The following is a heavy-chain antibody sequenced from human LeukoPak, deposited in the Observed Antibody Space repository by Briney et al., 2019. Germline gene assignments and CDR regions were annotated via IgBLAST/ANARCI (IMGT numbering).Heavy chain of an antibody. CDR1: GFTFSSYG. D-gene: IGHD1-26*01. CDR3: AKDVGKWESLHFFDY. CDR2: IWNDGSNK. J-gene: IGHJ4*02. V-gene: IGHV3-33*06. Sequence: GGSLRLSCAASGFTFSSYGMHWVRQAPGKGLEWGAVIWNDGSNKYYADSVKGRFTISRDNSKNTLYLQMNSLRGDDTAVYYCAKDVGKWESLHFFDYWGQGTLVTVSS.